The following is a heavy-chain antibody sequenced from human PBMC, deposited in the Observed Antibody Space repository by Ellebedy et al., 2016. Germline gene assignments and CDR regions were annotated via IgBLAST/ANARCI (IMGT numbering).Heavy chain of an antibody. D-gene: IGHD3-22*01. Sequence: SETLSLTCTVSGGSIGSSNYYWGWIRQPPGKGLEWIGRVYYSGTAYYNPSLNSRVTISVVTSKNQVSLKLSSVTAADTAVYYCARSREDYYDRSGYYYGGRAFDIWGQGTMVTVSS. CDR1: GGSIGSSNYY. CDR3: ARSREDYYDRSGYYYGGRAFDI. CDR2: VYYSGTA. J-gene: IGHJ3*02. V-gene: IGHV4-39*07.